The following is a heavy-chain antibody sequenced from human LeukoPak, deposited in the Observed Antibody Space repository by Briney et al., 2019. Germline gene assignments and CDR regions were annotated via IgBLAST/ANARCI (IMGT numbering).Heavy chain of an antibody. CDR1: GGSISSGGYS. CDR3: ARETYYDFWSGSGGAFDI. J-gene: IGHJ3*02. V-gene: IGHV4-30-4*07. Sequence: PSETLSLTCAVSGGSISSGGYSWSWIRQPPGKGLEWIGYIYYSGSTYYNPSLKSRVTISVDTSKNQFSLKLSSVTAADTAVYYCARETYYDFWSGSGGAFDIWGQGTMVTVSS. CDR2: IYYSGST. D-gene: IGHD3-3*01.